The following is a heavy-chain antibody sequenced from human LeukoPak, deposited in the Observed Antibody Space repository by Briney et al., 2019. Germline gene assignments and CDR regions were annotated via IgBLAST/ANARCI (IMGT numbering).Heavy chain of an antibody. D-gene: IGHD2-2*01. CDR3: ARDAPPGVYCSSTSCQNNWFDP. J-gene: IGHJ5*02. CDR1: GYTLTSYY. Sequence: GASVKVSCKASGYTLTSYYMHWVRQALGQGLEWMGIINPSGGSTSYAQKFQGRVTMTRDTSTSTVYMELSSLRSEDTAVYYCARDAPPGVYCSSTSCQNNWFDPWGQGTLVTVSS. V-gene: IGHV1-46*01. CDR2: INPSGGST.